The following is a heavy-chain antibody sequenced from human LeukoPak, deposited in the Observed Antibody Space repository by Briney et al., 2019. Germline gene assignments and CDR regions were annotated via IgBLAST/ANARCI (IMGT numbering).Heavy chain of an antibody. V-gene: IGHV4-59*12. CDR1: GGSISSYY. CDR3: ATKMSWGSGSYRWFDP. J-gene: IGHJ5*02. D-gene: IGHD3-10*01. CDR2: IYSSGST. Sequence: SETLSLTCTVSGGSISSYYWSWIRQPPGKGLEWIGYIYSSGSTNYNPSLKSRVTISVDTSKNQFSLKLSSVTAADTAVYYCATKMSWGSGSYRWFDPWGQGTLVTVSS.